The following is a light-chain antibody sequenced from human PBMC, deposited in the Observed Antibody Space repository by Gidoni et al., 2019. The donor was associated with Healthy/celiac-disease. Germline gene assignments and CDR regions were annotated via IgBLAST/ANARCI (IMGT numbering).Light chain of an antibody. Sequence: IQMPHSPSSLSASVGDRVTITCRASQSISSYLNWYQQKPGKAPKLLIYAASSLQSGVPSRFSGSGSGTDFTLTISSLQPEDFATYYCQQSYSFPWTFGQGTKVEIK. CDR2: AAS. V-gene: IGKV1-39*01. CDR3: QQSYSFPWT. CDR1: QSISSY. J-gene: IGKJ1*01.